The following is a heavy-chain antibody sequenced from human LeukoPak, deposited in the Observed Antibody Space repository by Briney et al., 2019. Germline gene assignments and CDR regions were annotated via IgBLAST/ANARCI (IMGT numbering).Heavy chain of an antibody. J-gene: IGHJ6*03. Sequence: GASVKVSCKASGYAFTGYYMHWVRQAPGQGLEWMGWINPNSGGTNYAQKFQGRVTMTRDTSISIAYMELSSLRSDDTAVYYCARGGAYGNYYFYYMDVWGKGTTVTVSS. CDR2: INPNSGGT. CDR1: GYAFTGYY. V-gene: IGHV1-2*02. D-gene: IGHD4-17*01. CDR3: ARGGAYGNYYFYYMDV.